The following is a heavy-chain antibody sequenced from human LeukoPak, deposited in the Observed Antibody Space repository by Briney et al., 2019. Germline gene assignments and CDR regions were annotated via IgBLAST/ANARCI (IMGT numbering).Heavy chain of an antibody. D-gene: IGHD2-2*02. V-gene: IGHV3-9*01. CDR3: AKGYPDAFDI. J-gene: IGHJ3*02. CDR2: ISWNSGSI. CDR1: GFTFDDYA. Sequence: GRSLRLSYAASGFTFDDYAMHWVRQAPGKGLEWVSGISWNSGSIGYADSVKGRFTISRDNAKNSLYLQMNSLRAEDTALYYCAKGYPDAFDIWGQGTMVTVSS.